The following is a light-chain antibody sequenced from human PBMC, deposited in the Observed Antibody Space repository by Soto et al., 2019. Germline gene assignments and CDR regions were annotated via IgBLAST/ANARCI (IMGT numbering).Light chain of an antibody. V-gene: IGKV3-11*01. Sequence: EIVLTQSPATLSLSPGERATLSCRASQSVRSYLAWYQQKPGQAPRLLIYDASNRATGIPARFSGSGSGTDFTLTISSLEPEDFAVYYCHQYGLSPRHPFGQGTKLEIK. CDR1: QSVRSY. CDR3: HQYGLSPRHP. J-gene: IGKJ2*01. CDR2: DAS.